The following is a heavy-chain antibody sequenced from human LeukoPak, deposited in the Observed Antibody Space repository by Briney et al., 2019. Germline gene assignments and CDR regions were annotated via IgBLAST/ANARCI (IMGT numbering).Heavy chain of an antibody. CDR1: GFTFSSYW. Sequence: GGSLRLSCAASGFTFSSYWMSWVRQAPGKGLEWVANIKQDGSEKYYVDSVKGRFTISRDDAKNPLYLQMNSLRAEDTAVYYCARGLWTPYYMDVWGKGTTVTVSS. CDR2: IKQDGSEK. J-gene: IGHJ6*03. CDR3: ARGLWTPYYMDV. D-gene: IGHD5-18*01. V-gene: IGHV3-7*01.